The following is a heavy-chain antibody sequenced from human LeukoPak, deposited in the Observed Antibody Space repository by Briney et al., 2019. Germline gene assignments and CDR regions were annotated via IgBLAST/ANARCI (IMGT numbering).Heavy chain of an antibody. V-gene: IGHV3-7*01. CDR1: GFTFSSYW. Sequence: PGGSLRLSCATSGFTFSSYWMSWVRQAPGKGLEWVANIKQDGSEKYYVDSVKGRFTISRDNAKNSLYLQMNSLRAEDTAVYYCARDEDGSGWSQLTTSWYFDLWGRGTLVTVSS. J-gene: IGHJ2*01. D-gene: IGHD6-19*01. CDR3: ARDEDGSGWSQLTTSWYFDL. CDR2: IKQDGSEK.